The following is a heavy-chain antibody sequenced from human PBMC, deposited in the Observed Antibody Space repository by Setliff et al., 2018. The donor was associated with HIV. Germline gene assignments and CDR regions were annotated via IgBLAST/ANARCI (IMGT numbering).Heavy chain of an antibody. CDR2: INHSGST. V-gene: IGHV4-34*01. Sequence: SETLSLTCAVYGGSFSSYYWSWIRQPPGKGLEWIGEINHSGSTYYSPSLNSRFTISVDTSQNQFSLQLKHVTAADTAIYYCAREQYHFVVDYYYYYGMDVWGQGNTVTVSS. D-gene: IGHD2-15*01. CDR3: AREQYHFVVDYYYYYGMDV. CDR1: GGSFSSYY. J-gene: IGHJ6*02.